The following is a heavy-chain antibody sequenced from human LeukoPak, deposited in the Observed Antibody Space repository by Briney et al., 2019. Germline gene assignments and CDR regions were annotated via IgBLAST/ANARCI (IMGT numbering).Heavy chain of an antibody. D-gene: IGHD5-24*01. CDR2: ISSSGSTI. Sequence: GGSLRLSCAASGFTFSSYEMNWVRQAPGKGLEWVSYISSSGSTIYYADSVKGRFTISRDNAKNTLYLQMNSLRAEDTAVHYCAKSGYNRFDYWGQGTLVTVSS. V-gene: IGHV3-48*03. J-gene: IGHJ4*02. CDR3: AKSGYNRFDY. CDR1: GFTFSSYE.